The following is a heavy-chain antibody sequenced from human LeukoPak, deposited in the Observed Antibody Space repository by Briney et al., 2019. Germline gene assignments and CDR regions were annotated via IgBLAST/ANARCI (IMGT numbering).Heavy chain of an antibody. J-gene: IGHJ1*01. Sequence: PGGCLRLSCAASGFTFSSYAMSWVRQAPGKGLEWVSAMSGSGGSTYYADSVKGRFTISRDNSKNTLYLQMNSLRAEDTAVYYCAKNWGCSSTSCGAEYFQHWGQGTLVTVSS. CDR1: GFTFSSYA. CDR3: AKNWGCSSTSCGAEYFQH. D-gene: IGHD2-2*01. V-gene: IGHV3-23*01. CDR2: MSGSGGST.